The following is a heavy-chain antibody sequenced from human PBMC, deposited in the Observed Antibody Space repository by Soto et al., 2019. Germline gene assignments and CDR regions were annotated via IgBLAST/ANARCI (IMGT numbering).Heavy chain of an antibody. CDR1: GYSFTSYW. V-gene: IGHV5-51*01. Sequence: GESLKISCKGSGYSFTSYWIGWVRQMPGKGLEWMGIIYPGDSDTRYSPSFQGQVTISADKSISTAYLQWSSLKASDTAMYYCASAMVRGKNYYGVDVWGQRTTVTVS. CDR3: ASAMVRGKNYYGVDV. J-gene: IGHJ6*02. CDR2: IYPGDSDT. D-gene: IGHD3-10*01.